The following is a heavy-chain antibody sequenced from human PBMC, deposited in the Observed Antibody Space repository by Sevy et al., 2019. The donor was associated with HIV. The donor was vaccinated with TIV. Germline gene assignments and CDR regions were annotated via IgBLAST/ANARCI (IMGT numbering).Heavy chain of an antibody. V-gene: IGHV3-7*01. CDR3: ARGWSDGDGSDRNWNYKADAFDI. Sequence: GGSLRLSCAASGFTFSSYWMSWVRQAPGKGLEWVANIKQDGSEKYYVDSVKGRFTISRDNAKNSLYLQMNSLRAEDTAVYYWARGWSDGDGSDRNWNYKADAFDIWGQGTMVTVSS. D-gene: IGHD1-7*01. J-gene: IGHJ3*02. CDR1: GFTFSSYW. CDR2: IKQDGSEK.